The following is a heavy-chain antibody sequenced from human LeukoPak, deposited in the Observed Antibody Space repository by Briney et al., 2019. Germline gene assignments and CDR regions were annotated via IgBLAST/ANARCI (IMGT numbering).Heavy chain of an antibody. Sequence: GGSLRLSCAASGFTFSSYAMSWVRQAPGKGLEWVSAISGSGGTTYYADSVRGRFTISRDNSKNTLYLQMNSLRAEDTAVYYCAKRGGNMVRGVILSEFDYWGQGTLVTVSS. CDR1: GFTFSSYA. D-gene: IGHD3-10*01. CDR3: AKRGGNMVRGVILSEFDY. CDR2: ISGSGGTT. V-gene: IGHV3-23*01. J-gene: IGHJ4*02.